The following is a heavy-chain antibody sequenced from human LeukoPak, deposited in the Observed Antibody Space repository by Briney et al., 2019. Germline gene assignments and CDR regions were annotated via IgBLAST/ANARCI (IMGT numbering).Heavy chain of an antibody. Sequence: QTGGSLRLSCAASGFTFSSYGMHWVRQAPGKGLEWVAVISYDGSNKYYADSVKGRFTISRDNSKNTLYLQMNSLRAEDTAVYYCAKDLAVAGTSSPDYWGQGTLVTVSS. V-gene: IGHV3-30*18. CDR2: ISYDGSNK. D-gene: IGHD6-19*01. J-gene: IGHJ4*02. CDR3: AKDLAVAGTSSPDY. CDR1: GFTFSSYG.